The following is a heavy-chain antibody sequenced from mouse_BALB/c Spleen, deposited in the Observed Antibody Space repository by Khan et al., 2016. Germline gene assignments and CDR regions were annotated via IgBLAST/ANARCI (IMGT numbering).Heavy chain of an antibody. CDR1: GYTFSSYW. J-gene: IGHJ3*01. CDR2: ILPGSGST. D-gene: IGHD2-14*01. Sequence: QVQLQQSGAELMKPGASVKISCKDTGYTFSSYWIEWVKQRPGHGLEWIGQILPGSGSTNYNEKFKGKATFTADTSSNTAYMQLSSLTSEDSAVYYCTRTYYRYFWFAYWGQGTLVTVSA. CDR3: TRTYYRYFWFAY. V-gene: IGHV1-9*01.